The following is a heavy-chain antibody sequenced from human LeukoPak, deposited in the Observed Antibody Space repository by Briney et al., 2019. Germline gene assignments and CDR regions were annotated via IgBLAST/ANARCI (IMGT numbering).Heavy chain of an antibody. CDR3: ARQTSASTTFDS. V-gene: IGHV3-53*01. Sequence: GGSLRLSCAASGFTVTTNYMSWVRQAPGKGLEWVSALYSGGTTYYADSVKGRFTISEDSSNNVLYLQMNSLRAEDTAVYYCARQTSASTTFDSWGQGTLVAVSS. CDR1: GFTVTTNY. D-gene: IGHD1-26*01. CDR2: LYSGGTT. J-gene: IGHJ4*02.